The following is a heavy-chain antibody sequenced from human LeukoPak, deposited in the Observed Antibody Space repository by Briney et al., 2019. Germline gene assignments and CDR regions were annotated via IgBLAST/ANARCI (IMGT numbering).Heavy chain of an antibody. CDR1: GYTFTSYG. D-gene: IGHD3-16*02. J-gene: IGHJ3*02. V-gene: IGHV1-18*01. CDR3: ARGRIEARQNDAFDI. Sequence: GASVKVSCKASGYTFTSYGISWVRQAPGQGLEWMGWISAYNGNTNYAQKFQGWVTMTRDTSISTAYMELSRLRSDDTAVYYCARGRIEARQNDAFDIWGQGTMVTVSS. CDR2: ISAYNGNT.